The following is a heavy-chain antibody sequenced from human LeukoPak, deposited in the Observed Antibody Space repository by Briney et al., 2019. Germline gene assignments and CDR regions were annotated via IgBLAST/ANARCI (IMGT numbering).Heavy chain of an antibody. CDR3: ARDYGVYDPPDY. CDR1: GFTFSSYG. Sequence: GGSLRLSCAASGFTFSSYGMHWVRQAPGKGLEWVAVIWYDGSNKYYADSVKGRFTISRDNSKNTLYLQMNRLRAEDTAVYYCARDYGVYDPPDYWGQGTLVTVSS. CDR2: IWYDGSNK. J-gene: IGHJ4*02. D-gene: IGHD4-17*01. V-gene: IGHV3-33*01.